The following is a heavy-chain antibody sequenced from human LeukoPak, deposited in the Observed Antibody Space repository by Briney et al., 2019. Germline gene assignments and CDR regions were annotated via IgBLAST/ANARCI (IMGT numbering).Heavy chain of an antibody. CDR3: ARDQYCSGGSCYHYYGMDV. J-gene: IGHJ6*02. CDR1: GGSISSYY. D-gene: IGHD2-15*01. Sequence: PSETLSLTCTVSGGSISSYYWSWIRQPPGKGLEWIGYIYYSGSTNYNPSLKSRVTISVDTSKNQFSLKLSSVTAADTAVYYCARDQYCSGGSCYHYYGMDVWGQGTTVTVSS. CDR2: IYYSGST. V-gene: IGHV4-59*12.